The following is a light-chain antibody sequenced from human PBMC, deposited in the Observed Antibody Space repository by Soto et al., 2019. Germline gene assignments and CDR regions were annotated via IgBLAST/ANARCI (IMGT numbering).Light chain of an antibody. CDR3: QQYNYWWT. Sequence: EVVMTQSPATLSVSPGERATLSCRASQSVSSNLAWYQQTPGQAPRLLIHGASTRATGIPARFSGSGSGTEFTLTISNLQSEDFAIYYCQQYNYWWTFGQGTRVESK. J-gene: IGKJ1*01. CDR2: GAS. V-gene: IGKV3-15*01. CDR1: QSVSSN.